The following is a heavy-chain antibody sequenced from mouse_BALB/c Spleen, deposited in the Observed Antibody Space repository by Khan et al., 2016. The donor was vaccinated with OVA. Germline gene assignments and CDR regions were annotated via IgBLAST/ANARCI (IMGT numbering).Heavy chain of an antibody. CDR3: TRGGAWAKLSSWFAY. CDR2: INPSNGGT. CDR1: GYTFTSYY. V-gene: IGHV1S81*02. Sequence: QVQLQQPGAELVKPGASVKLSCKASGYTFTSYYMYWVKQRPGQGLEWIGGINPSNGGTNFNEKFKSKATLTVDKSSTTAYMQLSSLTSEDSAVYYCTRGGAWAKLSSWFAYWGQGTLVTVSA. J-gene: IGHJ3*01. D-gene: IGHD3-1*01.